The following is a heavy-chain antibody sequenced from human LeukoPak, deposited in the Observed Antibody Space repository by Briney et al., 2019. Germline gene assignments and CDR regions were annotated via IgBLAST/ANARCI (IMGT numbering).Heavy chain of an antibody. V-gene: IGHV3-23*01. CDR2: INGSGGTT. D-gene: IGHD6-19*01. Sequence: GGSLRLSCAASGFTFSSYAMSWVRQAPGKGLEWVSGINGSGGTTYYADSVKGRFTISRDNSKNTLYVQMNSLRDEDTAAYYCAKDRNPHRVAGANLLDSWGQGTLVIVPS. CDR3: AKDRNPHRVAGANLLDS. J-gene: IGHJ4*02. CDR1: GFTFSSYA.